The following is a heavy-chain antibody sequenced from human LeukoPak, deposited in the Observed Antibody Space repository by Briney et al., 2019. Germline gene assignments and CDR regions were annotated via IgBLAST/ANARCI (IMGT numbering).Heavy chain of an antibody. CDR2: IYTSGST. CDR1: GGSISSGSYY. CDR3: ARAYYDILTGYYYFDY. Sequence: SQTLSLTCTVSGGSISSGSYYWSWIRQPAGKGLEWIGRIYTSGSTNYNPSLKSRVTMSVDTSKNQFSLKLSSVTAADTAVYYCARAYYDILTGYYYFDYWGQGTLVTVSS. D-gene: IGHD3-9*01. J-gene: IGHJ4*02. V-gene: IGHV4-61*02.